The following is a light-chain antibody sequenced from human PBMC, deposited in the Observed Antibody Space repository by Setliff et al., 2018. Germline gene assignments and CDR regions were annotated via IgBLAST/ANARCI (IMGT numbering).Light chain of an antibody. CDR1: SSDVGAYDY. V-gene: IGLV2-14*01. J-gene: IGLJ3*02. CDR3: CSHTRSSTWV. Sequence: QSALTQPASVSGSPGQSIAISCTGTSSDVGAYDYVSWYQQHPDRAPKLXXXXVXXXXSXXXXXXXXXXXXXXASLTISGLQPEDEADYYCCSHTRSSTWVFGGGTKVTVL. CDR2: XVX.